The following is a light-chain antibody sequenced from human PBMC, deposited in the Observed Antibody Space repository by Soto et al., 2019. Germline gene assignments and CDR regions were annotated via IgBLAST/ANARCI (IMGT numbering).Light chain of an antibody. Sequence: QSALTQPASVSGSPGQSITISCTGTNSDVGAHNYVSWYQLHPGEAPKLMIYDVNNRPSGVSSRFSGSKSGNTASLTISGPQAEDEADYYCSSYTSSSTLGVFGGGTKVTVL. CDR1: NSDVGAHNY. J-gene: IGLJ3*02. CDR3: SSYTSSSTLGV. V-gene: IGLV2-14*01. CDR2: DVN.